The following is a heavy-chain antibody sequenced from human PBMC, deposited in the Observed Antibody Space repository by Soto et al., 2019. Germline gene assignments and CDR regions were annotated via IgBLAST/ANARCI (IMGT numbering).Heavy chain of an antibody. CDR3: AREIWFGDYDILTGPSPPPEYYFDY. V-gene: IGHV3-21*01. CDR2: ISSSSSYI. J-gene: IGHJ4*02. CDR1: GFTFSSYS. Sequence: EVQLVESGGGLVKPGGSLRLSCAASGFTFSSYSMNWVRQAPGKGLEWVSSISSSSSYIYYADSVKGRFTISRDNAKNSLYLQMNSLRAEDTAVYYCAREIWFGDYDILTGPSPPPEYYFDYWGQGTLVTVSS. D-gene: IGHD3-9*01.